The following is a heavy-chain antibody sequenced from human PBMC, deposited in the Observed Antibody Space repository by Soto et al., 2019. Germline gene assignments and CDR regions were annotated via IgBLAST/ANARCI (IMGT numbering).Heavy chain of an antibody. J-gene: IGHJ6*02. Sequence: SETLSLTCTVSGGSISSGDYYWSWIRQPPGKGLEWIGYIYYSGSTYYNPSLKSRVTISVDTSKNQFSLKLSSVTAADTAMYYCARVQDGSEYYGMDVWGQGTTVTGSS. CDR3: ARVQDGSEYYGMDV. V-gene: IGHV4-30-4*01. CDR1: GGSISSGDYY. CDR2: IYYSGST. D-gene: IGHD3-10*01.